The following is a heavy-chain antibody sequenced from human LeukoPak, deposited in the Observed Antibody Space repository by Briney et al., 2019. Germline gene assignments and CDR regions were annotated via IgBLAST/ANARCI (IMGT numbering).Heavy chain of an antibody. CDR3: ARDSSITMIVEVWFDP. CDR1: GYTFTGYY. Sequence: GASVKVSCKASGYTFTGYYMHWVRQAPGQGLEWMGWINPNSGGTNYAQKFQGRVTMTRDTSISTAYMELSRLRSDDTAVYYCARDSSITMIVEVWFDPWGQGTLVTVSS. CDR2: INPNSGGT. D-gene: IGHD3-22*01. J-gene: IGHJ5*02. V-gene: IGHV1-2*02.